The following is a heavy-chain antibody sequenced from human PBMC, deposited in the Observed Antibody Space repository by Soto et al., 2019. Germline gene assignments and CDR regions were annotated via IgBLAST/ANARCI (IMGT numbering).Heavy chain of an antibody. CDR2: IYHSGST. CDR3: ARRRDGYNGYFDL. Sequence: QLQLQESGSGLVKPSQTLSLTCAVSGGSISSGGYSWSWIRQPPGKGLEWIGYIYHSGSTYYNPSLNSRVTISVDRSKNQFSLKLSSVTAADTAVYYCARRRDGYNGYFDLWGRGTLVTVSS. CDR1: GGSISSGGYS. J-gene: IGHJ2*01. D-gene: IGHD5-12*01. V-gene: IGHV4-30-2*01.